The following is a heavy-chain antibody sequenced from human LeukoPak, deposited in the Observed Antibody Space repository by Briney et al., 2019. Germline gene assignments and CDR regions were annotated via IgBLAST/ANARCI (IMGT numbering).Heavy chain of an antibody. V-gene: IGHV4-39*07. CDR3: ARSDYYGSGAYNWFDP. CDR2: IYYSGST. Sequence: TSETLSLTCTVSGGSISSSSYYWGWIRQPPGKGLEWIGSIYYSGSTYYNPSLKSRVTISVDTSKNQFSLKLSSVTAADTAVYYCARSDYYGSGAYNWFDPWGQGTLVTVSS. CDR1: GGSISSSSYY. J-gene: IGHJ5*02. D-gene: IGHD3-10*01.